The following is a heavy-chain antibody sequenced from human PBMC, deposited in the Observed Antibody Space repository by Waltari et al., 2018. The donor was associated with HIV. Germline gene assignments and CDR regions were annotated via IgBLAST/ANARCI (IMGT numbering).Heavy chain of an antibody. V-gene: IGHV4-59*01. Sequence: QVQLQESGPGLVKPSETLSLTCTVSGGSISSYYWSWIRQPPGKGLEWIGYIYYSGSTNYNPSLKSRVTISVDTSKNQFSLKLSSVTAADTAVYYCAREYCSSTSCYTVKWFDPWGQGTLVTVSS. CDR1: GGSISSYY. CDR2: IYYSGST. D-gene: IGHD2-2*02. J-gene: IGHJ5*02. CDR3: AREYCSSTSCYTVKWFDP.